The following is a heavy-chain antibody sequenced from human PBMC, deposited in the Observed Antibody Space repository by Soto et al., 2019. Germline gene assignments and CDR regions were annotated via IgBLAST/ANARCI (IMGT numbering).Heavy chain of an antibody. D-gene: IGHD2-2*01. Sequence: PGGSLRLSCAASGFTFSSYAMSWVRQAPGKGLEWVSAISGSGGSTYYADSVKGRFTISRDNSKNTLYLQMNSLRAEDTAVYYCAKDVLGYCSSTSCYAFDDWGQGTLVTVSS. CDR2: ISGSGGST. CDR1: GFTFSSYA. V-gene: IGHV3-23*01. J-gene: IGHJ4*02. CDR3: AKDVLGYCSSTSCYAFDD.